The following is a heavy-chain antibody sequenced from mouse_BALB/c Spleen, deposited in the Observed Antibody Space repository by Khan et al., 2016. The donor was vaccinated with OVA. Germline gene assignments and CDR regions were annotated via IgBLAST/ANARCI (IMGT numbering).Heavy chain of an antibody. Sequence: VQLQQSGPELVKPGASVKMSCKASGYTFTDYVINWMKQRTGQGLEWIGEIYPGSGKTNYNEKFRGKVTLTADKSSSTAYMQVSSLTSDDSAVYFCARPSYYDGSISYWFFHVWGAGTTVTVSS. CDR1: GYTFTDYV. D-gene: IGHD1-1*01. V-gene: IGHV1-77*01. CDR3: ARPSYYDGSISYWFFHV. CDR2: IYPGSGKT. J-gene: IGHJ1*01.